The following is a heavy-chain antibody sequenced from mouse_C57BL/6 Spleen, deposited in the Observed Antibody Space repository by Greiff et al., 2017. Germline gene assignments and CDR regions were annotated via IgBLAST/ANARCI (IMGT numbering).Heavy chain of an antibody. D-gene: IGHD1-1*01. J-gene: IGHJ2*01. Sequence: QVQLQQPGAELVMPGASVKLSCKASGYTFTSYWMHWVKQRPGQGLEWIGEIDPSDSYTNYNQKFKGKSTLTVDKSSSTAYMQLSSLTSEDSAVYYCARRVFTTVVATDYFDYWGQGTTLTVSS. CDR2: IDPSDSYT. V-gene: IGHV1-69*01. CDR1: GYTFTSYW. CDR3: ARRVFTTVVATDYFDY.